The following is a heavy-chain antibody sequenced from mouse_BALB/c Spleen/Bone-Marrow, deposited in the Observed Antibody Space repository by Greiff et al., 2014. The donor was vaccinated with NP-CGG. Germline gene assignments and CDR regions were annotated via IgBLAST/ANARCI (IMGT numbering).Heavy chain of an antibody. CDR3: ARVGSTMITTAFAY. J-gene: IGHJ3*01. CDR2: ILPGSGST. V-gene: IGHV1-9*01. Sequence: VQLQQSGAELMKPGASVKISCKATGYTFSRNWIEWVKQRPGHGLEWIGEILPGSGSTNYNEKFKGKATFTADTSSNTANMQLGSLTSEVSGVYYCARVGSTMITTAFAYWGQGTLVTVSA. D-gene: IGHD2-4*01. CDR1: GYTFSRNW.